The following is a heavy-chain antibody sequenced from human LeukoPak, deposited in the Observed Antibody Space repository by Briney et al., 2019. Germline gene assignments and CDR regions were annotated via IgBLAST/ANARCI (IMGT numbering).Heavy chain of an antibody. Sequence: GGSLRLSCAASGFTFSSYSMNWVRQAPGKGLEWVSSITSSSGYIYYADSVKGRFTISRDNAKNSLYLQMNSLRAEDTAVYYCARDGPYCSSTSCRHYFDYWGQGTLVTVSS. V-gene: IGHV3-21*01. CDR1: GFTFSSYS. CDR2: ITSSSGYI. D-gene: IGHD2-2*01. CDR3: ARDGPYCSSTSCRHYFDY. J-gene: IGHJ4*02.